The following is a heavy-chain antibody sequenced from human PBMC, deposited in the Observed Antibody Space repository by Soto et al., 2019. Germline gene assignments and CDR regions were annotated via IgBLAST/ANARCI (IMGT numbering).Heavy chain of an antibody. CDR3: AREGYSSGWYREDYFDY. Sequence: SVKVSCKASGGTFSSYTISWVRQAPGQGLEWMGRIIPILGIANYARKFQGRVTITADKSTSTAYMELSSLRSEDTAVYYCAREGYSSGWYREDYFDYWGQGTLVTVSS. V-gene: IGHV1-69*04. J-gene: IGHJ4*02. CDR2: IIPILGIA. D-gene: IGHD6-19*01. CDR1: GGTFSSYT.